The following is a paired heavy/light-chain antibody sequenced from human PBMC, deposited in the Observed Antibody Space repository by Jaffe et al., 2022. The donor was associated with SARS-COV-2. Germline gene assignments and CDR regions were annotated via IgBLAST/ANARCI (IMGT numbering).Heavy chain of an antibody. V-gene: IGHV4-39*01. CDR3: ARRDKLATIDY. Sequence: QLQLQESGPGLLKPSETLSLTCTVSGGSIRSNAYYWAWIRQPPGKGLEWIGSIYYSATTTTFYSPSLKSRVTISVNTPKNQFSLRLSSVTAADTAVYYCARRDKLATIDYWGQGILVTVSS. CDR1: GGSIRSNAYY. D-gene: IGHD5-12*01. CDR2: IYYSATTTT. J-gene: IGHJ4*02.
Light chain of an antibody. Sequence: DIVMTQSPVTLSVSPGERATLSCRASQSISNNLAWYQQKPGQAPRLLIYGASTRATGIAARFSGSGSGTEFTLTISSLQSEDFAVYYCQQYNTWPEFGQGTKVEIK. J-gene: IGKJ1*01. V-gene: IGKV3-15*01. CDR2: GAS. CDR3: QQYNTWPE. CDR1: QSISNN.